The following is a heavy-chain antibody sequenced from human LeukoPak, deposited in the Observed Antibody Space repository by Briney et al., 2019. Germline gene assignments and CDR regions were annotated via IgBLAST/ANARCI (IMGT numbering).Heavy chain of an antibody. V-gene: IGHV3-48*03. D-gene: IGHD5-24*01. CDR3: ARVGRRDGYNSL. CDR1: GFTFSSYE. Sequence: PGGSLRLSCAASGFTFSSYEVNWVRQAPGKGLEWVSYISSSGSTIYYADSVKGRFTISRDNAKNSLYLQMNSLRAEDTAVYYCARVGRRDGYNSLWGQGTLVTVSS. CDR2: ISSSGSTI. J-gene: IGHJ4*02.